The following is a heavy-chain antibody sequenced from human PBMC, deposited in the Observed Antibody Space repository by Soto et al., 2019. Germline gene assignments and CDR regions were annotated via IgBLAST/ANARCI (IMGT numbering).Heavy chain of an antibody. CDR1: GYTFTGYY. D-gene: IGHD4-17*01. CDR2: INPNSGGT. CDR3: ARYAIYGDYDPKGGAFDF. V-gene: IGHV1-2*02. J-gene: IGHJ3*01. Sequence: QVQLVQSGAEVKKPGASVKVSCKASGYTFTGYYMHWVRQAPGQGLEWMGWINPNSGGTNYAQKVQGRVTVTMDTSNRPACMEVSRPGSDDRAVYYCARYAIYGDYDPKGGAFDFWGQGTIFTVSS.